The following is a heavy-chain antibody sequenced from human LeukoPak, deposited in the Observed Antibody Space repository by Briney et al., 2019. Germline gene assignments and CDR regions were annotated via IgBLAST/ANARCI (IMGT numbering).Heavy chain of an antibody. D-gene: IGHD1-26*01. J-gene: IGHJ4*02. Sequence: SETLSLTCTVSGGSISSYYWSWIRQPPGKGLEWIGYIYYSGSTNYNPSLKSRVTISVDASKNQFSLKPSSVTAADTAVYYCARGGSYYGYFDYWGQGTLVTVSS. V-gene: IGHV4-59*01. CDR3: ARGGSYYGYFDY. CDR2: IYYSGST. CDR1: GGSISSYY.